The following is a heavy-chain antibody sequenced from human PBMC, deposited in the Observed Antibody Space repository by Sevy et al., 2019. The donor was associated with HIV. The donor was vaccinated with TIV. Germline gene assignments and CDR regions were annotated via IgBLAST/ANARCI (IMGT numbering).Heavy chain of an antibody. CDR3: AGTIAVAATGNNFDY. D-gene: IGHD6-19*01. V-gene: IGHV4-39*01. CDR1: GGSISSSSYY. CDR2: IYYSGST. J-gene: IGHJ4*02. Sequence: SETLSLTCTVSGGSISSSSYYWGWIRQPPGKGLEWIGSIYYSGSTYYNPSLKSRVTISVDTSKNQFSLKLSSVTAADTAVYYCAGTIAVAATGNNFDYWGQGTLVTVSS.